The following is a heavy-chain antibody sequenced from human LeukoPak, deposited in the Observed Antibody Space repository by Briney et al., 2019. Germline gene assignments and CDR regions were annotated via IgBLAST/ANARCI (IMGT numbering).Heavy chain of an antibody. CDR1: GYSISSGYY. Sequence: SETLSLTCTVSGYSISSGYYWGWIRQPPGKGLEWIGYMYYSGSTYYNPSLTSRVTISVDTSKNQFSLKLSSVTAADTAVYYCARHKDYYYSYMDVWGKGTTVTISS. CDR3: ARHKDYYYSYMDV. V-gene: IGHV4-38-2*02. CDR2: MYYSGST. J-gene: IGHJ6*03.